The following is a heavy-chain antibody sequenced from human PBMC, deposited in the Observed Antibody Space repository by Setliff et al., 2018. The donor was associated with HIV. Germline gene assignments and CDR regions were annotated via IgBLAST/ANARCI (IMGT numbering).Heavy chain of an antibody. V-gene: IGHV3-48*01. CDR3: ARNPHSSSWFYSYYYMDV. D-gene: IGHD6-13*01. CDR2: ISSSSSTI. Sequence: GGSLRLSCAGSGLTFSTYSMNWVRQAPGKGLEWVSYISSSSSTIYCADSVKGRFTISRDNAKNSLYLQMNSLRVEDTAVYYCARNPHSSSWFYSYYYMDVWAKGTTVTVSS. J-gene: IGHJ6*03. CDR1: GLTFSTYS.